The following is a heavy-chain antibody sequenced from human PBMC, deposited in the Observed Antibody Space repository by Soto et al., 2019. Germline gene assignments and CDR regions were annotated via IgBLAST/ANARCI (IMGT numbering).Heavy chain of an antibody. V-gene: IGHV1-8*01. CDR3: ARVLVTFVEFWSGYEGGYFDT. D-gene: IGHD3-3*01. J-gene: IGHJ5*02. CDR1: GYNFTNFD. Sequence: QVQLVQSGAEMQKPGASVKISCQTSGYNFTNFDINWLRQAPGQGLEWMGWMNPNTGKSCYGQRFQVRVTMTRDSSTSTAYMELASLTYYDTAVYYCARVLVTFVEFWSGYEGGYFDTWGQGTHVTVSS. CDR2: MNPNTGKS.